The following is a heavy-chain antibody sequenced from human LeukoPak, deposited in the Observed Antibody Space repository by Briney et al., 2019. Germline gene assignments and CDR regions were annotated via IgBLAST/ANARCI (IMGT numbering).Heavy chain of an antibody. Sequence: GGSLRLSCAASGFTFSSYWMNWVRQAPGKGLVWVSRIASDGSSTTYADSVKGRFSISRDNAKNTLYLQMNTLRVEDTAVYYCARGRPHGNDYWGQGTLVTVSS. CDR3: ARGRPHGNDY. D-gene: IGHD4-23*01. J-gene: IGHJ4*02. CDR1: GFTFSSYW. V-gene: IGHV3-74*01. CDR2: IASDGSST.